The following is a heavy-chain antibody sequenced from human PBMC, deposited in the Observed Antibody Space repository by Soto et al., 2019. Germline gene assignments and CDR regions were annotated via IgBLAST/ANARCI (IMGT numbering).Heavy chain of an antibody. Sequence: QVVLVQSGAEVKKPGDSVKVSCKSSGYKFTEYYIHWVRQAPGQGPEWMGWVNPNRGDAVYAQKFQGWVTMTRDTATTTAYLEVNRLKPDDTDVYFCARDPGLAGRYWYFDLWGRGTLVTVSS. D-gene: IGHD3-9*01. CDR3: ARDPGLAGRYWYFDL. CDR2: VNPNRGDA. J-gene: IGHJ2*01. V-gene: IGHV1-2*04. CDR1: GYKFTEYY.